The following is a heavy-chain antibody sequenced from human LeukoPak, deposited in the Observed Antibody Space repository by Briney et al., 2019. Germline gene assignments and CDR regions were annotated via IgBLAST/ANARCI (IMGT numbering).Heavy chain of an antibody. CDR1: GYTFTGYY. J-gene: IGHJ6*02. CDR2: INPNSGGT. D-gene: IGHD1-26*01. CDR3: ARDSELPYYYYYGMDV. Sequence: GASVKVSFKASGYTFTGYYMHWVRQAPGQGLEWMGWINPNSGGTNYAQKFQGRVTMTRDTSISTAYMELSRLRSDDTAVYYCARDSELPYYYYYGMDVWGQGTTVTVSS. V-gene: IGHV1-2*02.